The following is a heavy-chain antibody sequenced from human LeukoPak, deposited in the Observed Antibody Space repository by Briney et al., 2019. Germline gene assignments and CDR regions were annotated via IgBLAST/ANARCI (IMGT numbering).Heavy chain of an antibody. CDR2: INHSGST. D-gene: IGHD6-13*01. CDR3: AREQPRGYYGMDV. J-gene: IGHJ6*02. V-gene: IGHV4-34*01. CDR1: GGSFSGYY. Sequence: SETLSLTCAVYGGSFSGYYWSWIRQPPGKGLEWIGEINHSGSTNYNPSLKSRVTISVDTSKNQFSLKLSSVTAADTAVYYCAREQPRGYYGMDVWGQGTTVTVCS.